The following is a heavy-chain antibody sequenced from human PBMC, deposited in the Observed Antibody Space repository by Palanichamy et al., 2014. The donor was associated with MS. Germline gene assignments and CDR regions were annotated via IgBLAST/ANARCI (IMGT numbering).Heavy chain of an antibody. CDR2: INQDGSEK. D-gene: IGHD1-1*01. CDR3: ARDKERGDSCFDS. CDR1: ELTFSTYW. J-gene: IGHJ4*02. V-gene: IGHV3-7*03. Sequence: EVQLVESGGGRWSSLGGPVRLSCAASELTFSTYWMTWVRQAPGKGLEWVANINQDGSEKYYVDSVKGRFTISRDNAKNSVYLQISSLRAEDTAVYYCARDKERGDSCFDSWGQGTLVTVSS.